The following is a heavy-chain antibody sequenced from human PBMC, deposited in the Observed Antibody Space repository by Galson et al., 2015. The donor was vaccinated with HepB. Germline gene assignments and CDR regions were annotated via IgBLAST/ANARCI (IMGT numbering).Heavy chain of an antibody. D-gene: IGHD2-2*01. J-gene: IGHJ4*02. Sequence: SLRLSCAASGSSLSDYGMHWVRQAPGKGLEWVAVIWSDGSNKYYADSVKGRFTISRDSSRNTLYLQMNSLRAEDAAVYYCARGYCDSTSCYPKYWGQGTLVTVSS. V-gene: IGHV3-33*01. CDR1: GSSLSDYG. CDR2: IWSDGSNK. CDR3: ARGYCDSTSCYPKY.